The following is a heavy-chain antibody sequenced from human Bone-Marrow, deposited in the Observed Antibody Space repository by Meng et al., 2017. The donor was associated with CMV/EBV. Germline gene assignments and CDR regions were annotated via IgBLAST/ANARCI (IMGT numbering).Heavy chain of an antibody. D-gene: IGHD2-2*01. CDR3: ASGYRVPAAVYYYYYGMGV. CDR1: GGTFSSYA. CDR2: IIPIFGTA. V-gene: IGHV1-69*05. Sequence: SVKVSCKASGGTFSSYAISWVRQAPGQGLEWMGGIIPIFGTANYAQKFQGRVTITTDESTSTAYMELSSLRSEDTAVYYCASGYRVPAAVYYYYYGMGVWGQGTTVTVSS. J-gene: IGHJ6*02.